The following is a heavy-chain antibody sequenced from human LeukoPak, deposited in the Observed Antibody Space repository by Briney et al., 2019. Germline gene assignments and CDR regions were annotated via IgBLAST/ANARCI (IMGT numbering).Heavy chain of an antibody. CDR1: GYTFTSYY. D-gene: IGHD6-13*01. Sequence: ASVKVSCKASGYTFTSYYMHWVRQAPGQGLEWMGWINPNSGGTNYAQKFQGWVTMTRDTSISTAYMELSRLRSDDTAVYYCAKGIAAANDAFDIWGQGTMVTVSS. J-gene: IGHJ3*02. V-gene: IGHV1-2*04. CDR3: AKGIAAANDAFDI. CDR2: INPNSGGT.